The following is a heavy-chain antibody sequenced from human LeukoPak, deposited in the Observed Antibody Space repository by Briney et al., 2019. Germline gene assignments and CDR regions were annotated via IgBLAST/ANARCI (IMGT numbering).Heavy chain of an antibody. CDR1: GFTFSSYA. CDR2: ISGSGGST. CDR3: AKGGYSSSWPYYYYMDV. V-gene: IGHV3-23*01. Sequence: PGGSLRLSCAASGFTFSSYAMSWVRQAPGKGLEWVSAISGSGGSTYYADSVKGRFTISRDNSKNTLYLQMNSLRAEDTAVYYCAKGGYSSSWPYYYYMDVWGKGTTVTVSS. D-gene: IGHD6-13*01. J-gene: IGHJ6*03.